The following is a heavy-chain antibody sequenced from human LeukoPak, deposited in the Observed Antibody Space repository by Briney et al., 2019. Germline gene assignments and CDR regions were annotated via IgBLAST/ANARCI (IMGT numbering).Heavy chain of an antibody. J-gene: IGHJ4*02. Sequence: GGSLRLSCAASGFTFSSYWMNWARQAPGKGLEWVASINHNGNVYYYVDSVKGRFTISRDNAKNSLYLQMNSLRAEDTAVYYCAKDPPITMIVGPYWGQGTLVTVSS. D-gene: IGHD3-22*01. CDR3: AKDPPITMIVGPY. CDR2: INHNGNVY. CDR1: GFTFSSYW. V-gene: IGHV3-7*03.